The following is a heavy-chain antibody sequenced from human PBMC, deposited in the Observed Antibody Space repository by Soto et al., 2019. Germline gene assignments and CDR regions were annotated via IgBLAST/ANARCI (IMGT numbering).Heavy chain of an antibody. CDR2: IYYSGST. CDR1: GGSISSSSYY. V-gene: IGHV4-39*01. J-gene: IGHJ4*02. D-gene: IGHD5-12*01. Sequence: PSETLSLTCTVSGGSISSSSYYWGWIRQPPGKGLEWIGSIYYSGSTYYNPSLKSRVTISVDTSKNQFSLKLSSVTAADTAVYYCARRGGYSGYSNGYYFDYWGQGTLVTVSS. CDR3: ARRGGYSGYSNGYYFDY.